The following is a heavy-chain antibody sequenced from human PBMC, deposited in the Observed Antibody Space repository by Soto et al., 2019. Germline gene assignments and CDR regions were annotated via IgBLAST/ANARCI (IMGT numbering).Heavy chain of an antibody. J-gene: IGHJ4*02. CDR2: MNPNSGNT. V-gene: IGHV1-8*01. CDR1: GYTXTSYD. Sequence: GXSXKVSFKASGYTXTSYDINLVRQATGQGLEWMGWMNPNSGNTGYAQKLQGRVTITRNTSISTAYMELSSLRSEYTAVYYCAIGGDYDFWSGYSDVFDYWGQGTLGTVSS. CDR3: AIGGDYDFWSGYSDVFDY. D-gene: IGHD3-3*01.